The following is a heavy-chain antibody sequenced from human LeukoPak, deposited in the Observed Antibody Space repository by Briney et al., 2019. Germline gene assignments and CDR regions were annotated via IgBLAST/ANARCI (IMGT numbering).Heavy chain of an antibody. CDR1: GGSISNYY. D-gene: IGHD3-10*01. V-gene: IGHV4-59*01. CDR3: ARDGGLFVGDQGDNWFDP. CDR2: IYYTGST. J-gene: IGHJ5*02. Sequence: SETLSLTCTVSGGSISNYYRSWIRQPPGKGLESIGYIYYTGSTDYNPSLKSRVTMSVDTSENQFSLKLSSVTAADTAVYYCARDGGLFVGDQGDNWFDPWGQGTLVTVSS.